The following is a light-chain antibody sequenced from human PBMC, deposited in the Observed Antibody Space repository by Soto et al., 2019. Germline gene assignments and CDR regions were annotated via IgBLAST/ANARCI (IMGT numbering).Light chain of an antibody. J-gene: IGKJ2*01. V-gene: IGKV4-1*01. CDR1: QSVLYGSTNKNY. CDR2: WAS. CDR3: QQYYSTPYT. Sequence: DIVMTQSPGSLPVSLGERATINCKSSQSVLYGSTNKNYLAWYQQRPGQPPKLLIYWASTRESGVPDRFSGGGSGTDFTLTISSLQAEDVAVYYCQQYYSTPYTFGQGTKLEIK.